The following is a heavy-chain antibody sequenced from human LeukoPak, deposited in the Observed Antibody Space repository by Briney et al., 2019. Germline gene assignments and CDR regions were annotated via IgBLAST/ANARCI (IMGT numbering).Heavy chain of an antibody. CDR3: AREPTYSSSWYTSCDY. CDR2: IKQDGSEK. CDR1: GFTFSSYW. D-gene: IGHD6-13*01. J-gene: IGHJ4*02. Sequence: GGSLRLSCAASGFTFSSYWMSWVRQAPGKGLEWVANIKQDGSEKYYVDSVKGRFTISRDNAKNSLYLQMNSLRAEDTAVYYCAREPTYSSSWYTSCDYWGQGTLVTVSS. V-gene: IGHV3-7*01.